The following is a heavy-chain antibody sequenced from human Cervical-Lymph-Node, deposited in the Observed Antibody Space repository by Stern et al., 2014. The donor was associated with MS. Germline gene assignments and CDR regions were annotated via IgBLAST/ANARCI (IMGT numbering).Heavy chain of an antibody. D-gene: IGHD2-2*01. CDR3: AKTRPFGGYYFDS. V-gene: IGHV3-23*01. CDR1: GFSFSSYA. J-gene: IGHJ4*01. CDR2: NSGSRNST. Sequence: DVQLLESGGGLVQPGGSLRLSCVASGFSFSSYAMSWVRQAPGAGLQSVLTNSGSRNSTYYADSVKGRFTISRGNSKNTLYLQLNSPRAEDTAVYYCAKTRPFGGYYFDSWGQGTLVTVSS.